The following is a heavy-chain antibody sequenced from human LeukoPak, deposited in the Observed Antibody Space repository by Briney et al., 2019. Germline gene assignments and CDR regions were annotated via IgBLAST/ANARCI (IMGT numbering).Heavy chain of an antibody. J-gene: IGHJ4*02. D-gene: IGHD5-18*01. CDR2: IGGSGGST. CDR3: AKGEWIQLWFLDY. CDR1: GFTFISYA. V-gene: IGHV3-23*01. Sequence: AGGAPRLSSSASGFTFISYALRWVRQAPGEGLEWGSAIGGSGGSTYYADSVKGRFTISRDNSKNTLYLQMNSLRAEDTAVYYCAKGEWIQLWFLDYWGQGTLVTVSS.